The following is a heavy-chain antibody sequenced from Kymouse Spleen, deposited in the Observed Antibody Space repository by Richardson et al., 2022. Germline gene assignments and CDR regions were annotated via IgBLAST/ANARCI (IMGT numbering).Heavy chain of an antibody. J-gene: IGHJ6*02. Sequence: QVQLVESGGGVVQPGRSLRLSCAASGFTFSSYGMHWVRQAPGKGLEWVAVIWYDGSNKYYADSVKGRFTISRDNSKNTLYLQMNSLRAEDTAVYYCAISSGWSYYYYGMDVWGQGTTVTVSS. D-gene: IGHD6-19*01. V-gene: IGHV3-33*01. CDR1: GFTFSSYG. CDR2: IWYDGSNK. CDR3: AISSGWSYYYYGMDV.